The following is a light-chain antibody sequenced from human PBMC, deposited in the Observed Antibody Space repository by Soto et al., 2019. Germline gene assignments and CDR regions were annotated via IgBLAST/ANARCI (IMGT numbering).Light chain of an antibody. J-gene: IGKJ1*01. CDR1: QGISSW. Sequence: DIQMTQSPSTLSASVGDRVTITCRASQGISSWLAWYQQKPGKAPKLLIYKATSLESGVPSRFRGSGSGKEFTFTISSLQPDDFTTYYCQQYNSYWTFGQGTKVEIK. V-gene: IGKV1-5*03. CDR2: KAT. CDR3: QQYNSYWT.